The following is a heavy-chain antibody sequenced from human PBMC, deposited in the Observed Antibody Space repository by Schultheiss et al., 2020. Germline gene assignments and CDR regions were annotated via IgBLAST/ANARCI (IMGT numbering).Heavy chain of an antibody. Sequence: GGSLRLSCKASGYSFTTYWIAWVRQMPGKGLEWMGITYPDDSDTRYSPSFQGQVTISADKSISTAYLQWSSLKASDTAMYYCARRPEQWLVHEMDYWGQGTLVTVSS. V-gene: IGHV5-51*01. CDR2: TYPDDSDT. CDR3: ARRPEQWLVHEMDY. J-gene: IGHJ4*02. D-gene: IGHD6-19*01. CDR1: GYSFTTYW.